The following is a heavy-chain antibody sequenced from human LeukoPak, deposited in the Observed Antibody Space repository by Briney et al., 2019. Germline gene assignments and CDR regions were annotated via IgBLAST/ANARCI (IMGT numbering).Heavy chain of an antibody. CDR1: GFTFSSYA. V-gene: IGHV3-23*01. CDR3: SKGNSYGYFDY. J-gene: IGHJ4*02. Sequence: GGSLRLSCAASGFTFSSYAMNWVRQAPGKGLEWVSAISGSGGSTYYPDSVKGRFTISRDNSKNTLYLQMNSLRAEDTAVYYCSKGNSYGYFDYWGQGALVTVSS. D-gene: IGHD3-16*01. CDR2: ISGSGGST.